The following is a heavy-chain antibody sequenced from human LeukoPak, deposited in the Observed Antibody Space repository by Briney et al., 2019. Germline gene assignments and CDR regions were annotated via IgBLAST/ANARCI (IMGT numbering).Heavy chain of an antibody. CDR3: AKGAPSSSSIFDF. J-gene: IGHJ4*02. Sequence: GGSLRLSCAASGFTFSSYGTHWVRQAPGKGLEWVAVIWYDGSNKYYADSVKGRFTISRDNSKNTLYLQLSSLRPDDTAVYYCAKGAPSSSSIFDFWGPGTLVTVSS. V-gene: IGHV3-33*06. CDR2: IWYDGSNK. CDR1: GFTFSSYG. D-gene: IGHD6-6*01.